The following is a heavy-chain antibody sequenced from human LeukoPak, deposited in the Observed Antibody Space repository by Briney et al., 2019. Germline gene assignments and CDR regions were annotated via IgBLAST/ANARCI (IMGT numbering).Heavy chain of an antibody. CDR2: ISGSGGTT. CDR1: GFIFSNYA. Sequence: QTGGSLRLSCAASGFIFSNYAMTWARLTPGKGLEWVSSISGSGGTTYYADSVKGRFTISGDGSTNTLYLQLSSLRAEDTAIYYCARGGSVFAYFFDYWGQGTLVTVSS. J-gene: IGHJ4*02. V-gene: IGHV3-23*01. D-gene: IGHD3-10*01. CDR3: ARGGSVFAYFFDY.